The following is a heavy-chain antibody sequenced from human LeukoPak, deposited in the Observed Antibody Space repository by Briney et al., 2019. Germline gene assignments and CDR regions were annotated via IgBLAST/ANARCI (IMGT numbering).Heavy chain of an antibody. Sequence: PGRSLRLSCPPSGFTFSSYSMNWVGQAPGKGLGWVSSSSSSSSYIYDEDSVKGRFTISRDNAKNSLYLQMNSLRAEDTAVYYCARGSSSNDYWGQGTLVTVSS. CDR3: ARGSSSNDY. V-gene: IGHV3-21*01. CDR1: GFTFSSYS. D-gene: IGHD6-13*01. J-gene: IGHJ4*02. CDR2: SSSSSSYI.